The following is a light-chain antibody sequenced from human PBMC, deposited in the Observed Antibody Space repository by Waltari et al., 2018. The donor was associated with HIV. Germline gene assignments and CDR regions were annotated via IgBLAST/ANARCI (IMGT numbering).Light chain of an antibody. CDR1: SSDVGGYNY. Sequence: QSALTQPPSASGSPGQSVTISCTGTSSDVGGYNYVSWYQPHPGKAPKLMIYEVSKRPSGVPDRVSGSKSGNTASLTVSGLQAEDEADYYCSSYAGSNNFGVFGGGTKLTVL. J-gene: IGLJ2*01. CDR3: SSYAGSNNFGV. V-gene: IGLV2-8*01. CDR2: EVS.